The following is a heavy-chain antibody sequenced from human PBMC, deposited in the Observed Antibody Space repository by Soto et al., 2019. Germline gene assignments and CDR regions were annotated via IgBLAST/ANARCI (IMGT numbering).Heavy chain of an antibody. CDR3: ARDWEPSFGMDV. J-gene: IGHJ6*02. CDR1: GFTFSSYG. D-gene: IGHD1-26*01. Sequence: QVQLVESGGGVVQPGRSLRLSCAASGFTFSSYGMHWVRQAPGKGLEWVAVIWYDGSNKYYADSVKGRFTISRDNSKNTRYLQMNSLRAEDTAVYYCARDWEPSFGMDVWGQGTTVTVSS. CDR2: IWYDGSNK. V-gene: IGHV3-33*01.